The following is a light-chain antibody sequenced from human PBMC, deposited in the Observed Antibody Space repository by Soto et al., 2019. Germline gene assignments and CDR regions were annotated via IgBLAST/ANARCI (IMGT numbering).Light chain of an antibody. Sequence: EMVLTQSPGTLSLSPGERATLSCRSSQSVSSSYLAWYQQKPGQAPRLLIYDVSSRATGSPDSFSGSGSGTAFTLPISRLEPEDSAVYYCQQYSSSPTFGQGTKVEIK. CDR2: DVS. CDR1: QSVSSSY. J-gene: IGKJ1*01. V-gene: IGKV3-20*01. CDR3: QQYSSSPT.